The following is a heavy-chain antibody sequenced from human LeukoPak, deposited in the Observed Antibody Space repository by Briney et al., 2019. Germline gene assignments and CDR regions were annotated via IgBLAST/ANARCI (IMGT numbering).Heavy chain of an antibody. CDR1: GFTFSSYS. Sequence: GGSLRLSCAASGFTFSSYSMNWVRQAPGKGLEWVSSISSSSSYIYYADSVKDRFTISRDNATNSLYLQMTSLRAEDTAVYYCARHQPDDYSGYHWGQGTLVTVSS. V-gene: IGHV3-21*01. CDR2: ISSSSSYI. J-gene: IGHJ5*02. CDR3: ARHQPDDYSGYH. D-gene: IGHD3-22*01.